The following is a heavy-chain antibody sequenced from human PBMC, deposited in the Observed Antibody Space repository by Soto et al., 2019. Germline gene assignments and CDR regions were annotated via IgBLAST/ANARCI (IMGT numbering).Heavy chain of an antibody. CDR2: IYYSGST. Sequence: SETLALTCTVSGGSISSGGYYWSWIRQHPGKGLEWIGYIYYSGSTNYNPSLKSRVNISVDTSKNQFSLKLTSVTAADTAVYYCATKNWSHNLFGPWGQGTLVTVSS. CDR1: GGSISSGGYY. J-gene: IGHJ5*02. V-gene: IGHV4-31*03. D-gene: IGHD1-1*01. CDR3: ATKNWSHNLFGP.